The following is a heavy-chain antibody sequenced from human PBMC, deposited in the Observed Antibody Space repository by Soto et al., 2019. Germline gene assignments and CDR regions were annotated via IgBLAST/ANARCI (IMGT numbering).Heavy chain of an antibody. CDR3: AQIADMDWFDP. CDR2: IVVGSGNT. D-gene: IGHD3-9*01. V-gene: IGHV1-58*02. CDR1: GFTFTSSA. J-gene: IGHJ5*02. Sequence: GASVKVSCKASGFTFTSSAMQWVRQARGQRLEWIGWIVVGSGNTNYAQKFQERVTITRDMSTSTAYMELSSLRSEDTAVYYCAQIADMDWFDPWGQGTLVTVSS.